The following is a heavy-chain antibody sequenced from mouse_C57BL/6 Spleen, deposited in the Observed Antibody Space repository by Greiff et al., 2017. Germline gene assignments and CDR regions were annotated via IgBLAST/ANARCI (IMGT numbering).Heavy chain of an antibody. CDR1: GYAFSSYW. Sequence: QVQLQQSGAELVKPGASVKISCKASGYAFSSYWMNWVKQRPGKGLEWIGQIYPGDGDTNYNGKFKGKATLTADKSSSTAYMQLSSLTSEDSAVYVCARDYYGSSYLYYFDDWGQGTTRTVSA. V-gene: IGHV1-80*01. J-gene: IGHJ2*01. CDR2: IYPGDGDT. D-gene: IGHD1-1*01. CDR3: ARDYYGSSYLYYFDD.